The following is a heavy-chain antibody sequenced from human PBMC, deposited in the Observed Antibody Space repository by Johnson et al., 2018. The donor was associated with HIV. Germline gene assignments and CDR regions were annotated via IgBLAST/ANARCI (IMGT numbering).Heavy chain of an antibody. CDR2: IYSGGST. V-gene: IGHV3-66*01. CDR1: GFTVSSNY. Sequence: VLLVESGGGVVQPGRSLRLSCAASGFTVSSNYMSWVRQAPGKGLEWVSVIYSGGSTYYADSVKGRFTISRDNSRNTLYLQMNSLRAEDTAVYYCARESGGQYDAFDIWGQGTMVSVSS. D-gene: IGHD3-16*01. CDR3: ARESGGQYDAFDI. J-gene: IGHJ3*02.